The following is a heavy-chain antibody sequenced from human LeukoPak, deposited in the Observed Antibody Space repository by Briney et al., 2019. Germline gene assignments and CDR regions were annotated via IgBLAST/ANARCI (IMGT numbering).Heavy chain of an antibody. Sequence: SQTLSLTCTVSGGSISSGGYYWSWIRQHPGKGLEWIGYIYYRGSTYYNPSLKSRVTISVDTSKNQFSLKLSSVTAADTAVYYCARGGWSSTDFDYWGQGTLVTVSS. V-gene: IGHV4-31*03. CDR1: GGSISSGGYY. D-gene: IGHD2-2*01. CDR3: ARGGWSSTDFDY. J-gene: IGHJ4*02. CDR2: IYYRGST.